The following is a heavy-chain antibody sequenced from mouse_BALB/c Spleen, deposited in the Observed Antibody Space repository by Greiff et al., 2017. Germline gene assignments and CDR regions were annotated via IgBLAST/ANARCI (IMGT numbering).Heavy chain of an antibody. Sequence: QVQLQQPGAELVKPGASVKLSCKASGYTFTSYWMHWVKQRPGQGLEWIGQIYPGDGDTNYNGKFKGKATLTADKSSSTAYMQLSSLTSEDSAVYFCARYYYGSSYWYFDVWGAGTTVTVSS. CDR1: GYTFTSYW. CDR2: IYPGDGDT. J-gene: IGHJ1*01. D-gene: IGHD1-1*01. V-gene: IGHV1-80*01. CDR3: ARYYYGSSYWYFDV.